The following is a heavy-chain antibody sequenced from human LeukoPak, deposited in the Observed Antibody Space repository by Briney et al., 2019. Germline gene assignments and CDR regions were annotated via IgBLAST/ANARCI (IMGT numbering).Heavy chain of an antibody. Sequence: GGSLRLSCAASGFTFSSYAMSWVRQAPGKGLEWVANIKQDGSEKYYVDSVKGRFTISGDNAKNSLYLQMNSLRAEDTAVYYCAREKDPEGGPDYWGQGTLVTVSS. CDR2: IKQDGSEK. CDR3: AREKDPEGGPDY. J-gene: IGHJ4*02. CDR1: GFTFSSYA. V-gene: IGHV3-7*01. D-gene: IGHD2-15*01.